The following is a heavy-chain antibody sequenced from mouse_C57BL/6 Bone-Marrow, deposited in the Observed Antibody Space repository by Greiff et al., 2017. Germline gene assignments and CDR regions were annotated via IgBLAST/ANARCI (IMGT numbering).Heavy chain of an antibody. D-gene: IGHD2-3*01. Sequence: EVTLEESGGGLVQPGGSLKLSCAASGFDFSRYWMSWVRQAPGKGLEWIGEINPDSSTINYTPSLKDKFIISRDNAKNTLYLQMSNVRSENTALYYCERLGYYAWFANWGQGTLVTVSA. CDR1: GFDFSRYW. J-gene: IGHJ3*01. CDR3: ERLGYYAWFAN. V-gene: IGHV4-1*02. CDR2: INPDSSTI.